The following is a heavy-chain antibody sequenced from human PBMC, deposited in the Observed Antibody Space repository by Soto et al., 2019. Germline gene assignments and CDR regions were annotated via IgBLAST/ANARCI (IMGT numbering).Heavy chain of an antibody. CDR2: IYYSGST. D-gene: IGHD5-18*01. CDR1: GGSISSSSYY. CDR3: ARRWYSSDLRFDY. Sequence: SETLSLTCTVSGGSISSSSYYWGWIRQPPGKGLEWIGSIYYSGSTYYNPSLKSRVTISVDTSKNQFSLKLSSVTAADTAVYYCARRWYSSDLRFDYWGQGTLVTVSS. V-gene: IGHV4-39*01. J-gene: IGHJ4*02.